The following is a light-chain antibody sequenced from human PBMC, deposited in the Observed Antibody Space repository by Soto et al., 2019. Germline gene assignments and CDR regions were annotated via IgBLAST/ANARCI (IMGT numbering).Light chain of an antibody. V-gene: IGKV3-11*01. CDR2: GTS. J-gene: IGKJ5*01. Sequence: EIVLTQSPASLALSPGERATLSCRASLSVSGYLAWYQQRPNQAPRLLIHGTSNRATGIPARFSGEGSGTDFTLTISSLEPEDSAVYYCQHPPNFGQGTRLEMK. CDR3: QHPPN. CDR1: LSVSGY.